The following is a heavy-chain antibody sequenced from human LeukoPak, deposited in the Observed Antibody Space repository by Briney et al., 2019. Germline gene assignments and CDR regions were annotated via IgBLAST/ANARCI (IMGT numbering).Heavy chain of an antibody. CDR1: GFTFSSYS. CDR2: ISSSSSYI. J-gene: IGHJ4*02. V-gene: IGHV3-21*01. D-gene: IGHD1-26*01. Sequence: GGSLRLSCAASGFTFSSYSMNWVGQAPGKGLEWVSSISSSSSYIYYADSVKGRFTISRDNAKNSLYLQMNSLRAEDTAVYYCARDRAVGATDYWGQGTLVTVSS. CDR3: ARDRAVGATDY.